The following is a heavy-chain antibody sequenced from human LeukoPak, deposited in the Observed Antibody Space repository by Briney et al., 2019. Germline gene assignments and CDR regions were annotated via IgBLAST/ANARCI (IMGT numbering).Heavy chain of an antibody. CDR2: IHYSGST. D-gene: IGHD3-10*01. V-gene: IGHV4-39*07. J-gene: IGHJ4*03. CDR1: GGSISSSRYY. CDR3: ARVYYGSGSYYPIDY. Sequence: SETLSLTCTVSGGSISSSRYYWGWIRQPPGKGLEWIGSIHYSGSTYYNPSLKSRVTISVDTSKNQFSLKLSSVTAADTAVYYCARVYYGSGSYYPIDYWGQGTTVTVSS.